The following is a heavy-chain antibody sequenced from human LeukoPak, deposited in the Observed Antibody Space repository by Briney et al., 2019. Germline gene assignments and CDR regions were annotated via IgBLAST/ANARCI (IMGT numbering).Heavy chain of an antibody. Sequence: ASVKVSCKVSGYTLTELSMHWVRQAPGKGLEWMGGFDPEVSKTIYAQKFQGRVTMTEDTSTDTVYMELSSLRAEDTAVYYCATGPPRIAARRGIYFDYWGQGTLVTVSS. CDR3: ATGPPRIAARRGIYFDY. CDR1: GYTLTELS. D-gene: IGHD6-6*01. CDR2: FDPEVSKT. J-gene: IGHJ4*02. V-gene: IGHV1-24*01.